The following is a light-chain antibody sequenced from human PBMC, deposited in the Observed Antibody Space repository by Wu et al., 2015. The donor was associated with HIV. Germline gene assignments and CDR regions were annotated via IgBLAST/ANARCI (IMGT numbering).Light chain of an antibody. Sequence: EIVLTQSPGTLSLSPGERATLSCRASQSVTSSSLAWYQQKPGQAPRLLIYGASNRATGIPARFSGSGSGTDFTLTISSLEPEDFAVYYCQQRRYWPLYTFGQGTKLEIK. V-gene: IGKV3-11*01. CDR1: QSVTSSS. CDR3: QQRRYWPLYT. CDR2: GAS. J-gene: IGKJ2*01.